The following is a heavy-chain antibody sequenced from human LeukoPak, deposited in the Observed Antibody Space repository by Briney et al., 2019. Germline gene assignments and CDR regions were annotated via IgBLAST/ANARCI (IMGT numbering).Heavy chain of an antibody. CDR1: GGSISSSSYY. V-gene: IGHV4-39*07. CDR3: ARDRGGGSSQGYFDY. CDR2: IYYSGST. J-gene: IGHJ4*02. Sequence: SETLSLTCTVSGGSISSSSYYWGWIRQPPGKGLEWIGSIYYSGSTYYNPSLKSRVTISVDTSKNQFSLKLSSVTAADTAVYYCARDRGGGSSQGYFDYWGQGTLVTVSS. D-gene: IGHD2-15*01.